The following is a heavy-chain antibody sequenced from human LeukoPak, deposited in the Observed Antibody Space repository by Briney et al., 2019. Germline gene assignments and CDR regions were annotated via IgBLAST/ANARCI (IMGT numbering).Heavy chain of an antibody. CDR2: INHSGST. D-gene: IGHD3-3*01. Sequence: SETLSLTCAVYGGSFSGYYWSWIRQPPGKGLEWIGEINHSGSTYYNPSLKSRVTISVDTSKNQFSLKLSSVTAADTAVYFCARDRALYDFWSIYSYYFDYWGQGTLVTVSS. V-gene: IGHV4-34*01. J-gene: IGHJ4*02. CDR1: GGSFSGYY. CDR3: ARDRALYDFWSIYSYYFDY.